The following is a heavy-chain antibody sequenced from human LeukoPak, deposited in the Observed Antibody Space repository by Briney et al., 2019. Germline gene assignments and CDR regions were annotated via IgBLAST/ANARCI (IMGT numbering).Heavy chain of an antibody. J-gene: IGHJ6*03. CDR3: ARPRVDYYYYYYMDV. V-gene: IGHV1-2*02. CDR1: GYTFTGYY. CDR2: INPNSGGT. D-gene: IGHD5/OR15-5a*01. Sequence: ASVKVSCKASGYTFTGYYMHWVRQAPGQGLEWMGWINPNSGGTNYAQKFQGRVTMTRDTSISTAYMELSRLRSDDTAVCYCARPRVDYYYYYYMDVWGKGTTVTVSS.